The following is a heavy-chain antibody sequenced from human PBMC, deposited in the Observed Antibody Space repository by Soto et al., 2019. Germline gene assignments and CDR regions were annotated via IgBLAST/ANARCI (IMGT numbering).Heavy chain of an antibody. CDR2: IYYSGST. V-gene: IGHV4-39*07. J-gene: IGHJ5*02. CDR3: ARSNTPYYDFWSGYYSQPNNWFDP. CDR1: GGSISSSSYY. Sequence: SETLSLTCTVSGGSISSSSYYWGWIRQPPGKGLEWIGSIYYSGSTYYNPSLKSRVTISVDTSKNQFSLKLSSVTAADSVVYYCARSNTPYYDFWSGYYSQPNNWFDPWGQGTLVTVSS. D-gene: IGHD3-3*01.